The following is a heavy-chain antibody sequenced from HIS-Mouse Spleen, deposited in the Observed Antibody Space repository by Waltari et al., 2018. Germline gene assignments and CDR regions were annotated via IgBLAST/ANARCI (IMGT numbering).Heavy chain of an antibody. CDR3: AKDKHHAFDY. V-gene: IGHV3-30*18. CDR2: ISYDGSNK. Sequence: QVQLLESGGGVVKPGRSLRLSCEASGFTFSSYGMHWVRQAPGKGLEWVAVISYDGSNKYYADSVKGRFTISRDNSKNTLYLQMNSLRAEDTAVYYCAKDKHHAFDYWGQGTLVTVSS. CDR1: GFTFSSYG. J-gene: IGHJ4*02.